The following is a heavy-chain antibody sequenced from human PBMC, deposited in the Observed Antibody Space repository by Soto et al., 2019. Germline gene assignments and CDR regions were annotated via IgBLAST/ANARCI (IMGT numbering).Heavy chain of an antibody. V-gene: IGHV4-59*08. CDR3: ARNPGFCGGGSCPFGF. Sequence: QVQLQESGPGLVKPSETLSLTCTVSGGSISSSYWSWIRQPPGKELEWIGYIYYSGSTNYNPSLKTRVTISVDTSKNQFSLTLSSVTAADTAVYYCARNPGFCGGGSCPFGFWGQGTLVTVSS. D-gene: IGHD2-15*01. CDR2: IYYSGST. CDR1: GGSISSSY. J-gene: IGHJ4*02.